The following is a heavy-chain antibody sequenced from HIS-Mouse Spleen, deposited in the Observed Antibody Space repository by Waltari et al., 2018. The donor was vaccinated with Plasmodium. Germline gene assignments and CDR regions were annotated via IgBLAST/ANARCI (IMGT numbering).Heavy chain of an antibody. V-gene: IGHV4-39*07. CDR1: GGSISSSSYY. J-gene: IGHJ4*02. D-gene: IGHD1-7*01. CDR2: IYYSGSN. CDR3: ARDRITGTSYFDY. Sequence: QLQLQESGPGLVKPSETLSLTCTASGGSISSSSYYWGSIRQPPGKGLEWIGSIYYSGSNYDNPSLKSRVTISVDTSKNQFSLKLSSVTAADTAVYYCARDRITGTSYFDYWGQGTLVTVSS.